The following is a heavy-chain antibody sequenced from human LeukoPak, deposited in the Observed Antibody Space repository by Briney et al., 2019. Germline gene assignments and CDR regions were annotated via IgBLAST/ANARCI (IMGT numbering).Heavy chain of an antibody. J-gene: IGHJ4*02. CDR2: ISGSGTNT. CDR3: AKDPLPVIATSYFDS. V-gene: IGHV3-23*01. D-gene: IGHD3-10*01. CDR1: GFTFRSYA. Sequence: GGSLRLSCAASGFTFRSYAMSWVRQAPGKGLEWVSIISGSGTNTYYADSVKGRFTISRDNSQDTLYLQMNSLRAEDTAVYYCAKDPLPVIATSYFDSWGQGTLVTVSS.